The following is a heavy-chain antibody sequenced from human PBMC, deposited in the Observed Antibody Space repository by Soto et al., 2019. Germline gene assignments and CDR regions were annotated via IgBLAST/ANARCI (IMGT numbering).Heavy chain of an antibody. V-gene: IGHV3-23*01. CDR2: IGASGDIT. Sequence: GGSLRLSCAASGFSFTNFAMSWVRQAPGKGLEWVAGIGASGDITWYADSVKGRLSISRDNSKNTLYLQLNSLRFEDTAVYYCAKDDFTDRGDDYFDYWGPGTRVTVSS. J-gene: IGHJ4*02. CDR1: GFSFTNFA. CDR3: AKDDFTDRGDDYFDY. D-gene: IGHD2-21*02.